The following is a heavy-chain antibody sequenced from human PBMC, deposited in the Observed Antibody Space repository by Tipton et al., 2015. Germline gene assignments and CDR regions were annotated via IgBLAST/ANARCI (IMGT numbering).Heavy chain of an antibody. J-gene: IGHJ6*02. CDR2: IHYSGTT. CDR3: AEARPGFYYGMDV. V-gene: IGHV4-61*08. Sequence: GLVKPSETLSLTCTVSGGSVSSGGYYWTWIRQPPGKGLEWIGYIHYSGTTNYNPSLKSRVSIFLDTSKNQFSLKLTSVTAADTAVYYCAEARPGFYYGMDVWGQGTTVTVSS. D-gene: IGHD3-10*01. CDR1: GGSVSSGGYY.